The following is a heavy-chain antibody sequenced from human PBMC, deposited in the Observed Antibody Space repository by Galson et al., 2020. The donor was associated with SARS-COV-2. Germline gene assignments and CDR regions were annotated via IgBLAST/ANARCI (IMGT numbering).Heavy chain of an antibody. J-gene: IGHJ6*02. V-gene: IGHV3-23*01. Sequence: GESLKISCAASGFTFSSYAMSWVRQAPGKGLEWVSAISGSGGSTYYVDSVKGRFTISRDNSKNTLYLQMNSLRAEDTAVYYCAKDQYSSSPAIYGMDVWGQGTTVTVSS. CDR2: ISGSGGST. CDR3: AKDQYSSSPAIYGMDV. D-gene: IGHD6-6*01. CDR1: GFTFSSYA.